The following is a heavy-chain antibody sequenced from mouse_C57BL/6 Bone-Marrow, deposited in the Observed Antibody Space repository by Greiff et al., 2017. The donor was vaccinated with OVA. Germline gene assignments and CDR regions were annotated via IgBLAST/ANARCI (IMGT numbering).Heavy chain of an antibody. CDR2: IDPENGDT. CDR1: GFNIKDDY. D-gene: IGHD1-1*01. V-gene: IGHV14-4*01. CDR3: TTAVVARYYFDY. Sequence: EVQLQESGAELVRPGASVKLSCTASGFNIKDDYMHWVKQRPEQGLEWIGWIDPENGDTEYASKFQGKATITADTSSNTAYLQLSSLTSEDTAVDYCTTAVVARYYFDYWGQGTTLTVSS. J-gene: IGHJ2*01.